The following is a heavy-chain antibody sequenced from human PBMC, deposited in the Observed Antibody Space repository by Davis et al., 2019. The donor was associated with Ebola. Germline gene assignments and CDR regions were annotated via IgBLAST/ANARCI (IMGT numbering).Heavy chain of an antibody. CDR3: ARRRFWSGYDY. J-gene: IGHJ4*02. V-gene: IGHV4-39*01. CDR2: IYYSGST. Sequence: MPGGSLRLSCAASGFTFSSYWMSWIRQPPGKGLEWIGSIYYSGSTYYNPSLKSRVTISVDTSKNQFSLKLSSVTAADTAVYYCARRRFWSGYDYWGQGTLVTVSS. D-gene: IGHD3-3*01. CDR1: GFTFSSYW.